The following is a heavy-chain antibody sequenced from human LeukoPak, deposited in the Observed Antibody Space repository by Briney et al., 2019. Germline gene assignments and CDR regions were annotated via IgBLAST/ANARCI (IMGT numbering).Heavy chain of an antibody. CDR2: IIPIFGTA. Sequence: SVKVSCKASGGTFSSYAISWVRQAPGQGLEWMGRIIPIFGTANYAQKFQGRVTITTDESTSTAYMELSSLRSEDTAVYYCARVFYYDSSGYYRSAEYFQHWGQGNLATVSS. D-gene: IGHD3-22*01. J-gene: IGHJ1*01. V-gene: IGHV1-69*05. CDR1: GGTFSSYA. CDR3: ARVFYYDSSGYYRSAEYFQH.